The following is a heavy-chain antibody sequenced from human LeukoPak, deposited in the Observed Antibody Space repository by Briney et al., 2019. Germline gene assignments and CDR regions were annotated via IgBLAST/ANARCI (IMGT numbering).Heavy chain of an antibody. CDR2: LWYDGSNK. D-gene: IGHD3-10*01. CDR1: GFTFSSYG. CDR3: ARDGSGSSPYYYYMDV. J-gene: IGHJ6*03. V-gene: IGHV3-33*01. Sequence: PGGSLRLSCAASGFTFSSYGMHWVRQAPGKGLEGVAVLWYDGSNKYYADSVKGRFTISRDNSKNTLYLQMNSLRAEDTAVYYCARDGSGSSPYYYYMDVWGKGTTVTVSS.